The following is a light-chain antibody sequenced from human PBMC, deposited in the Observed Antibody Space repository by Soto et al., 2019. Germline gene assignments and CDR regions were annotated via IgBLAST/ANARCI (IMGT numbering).Light chain of an antibody. CDR1: QDIKNY. CDR3: QQYDNLPLT. J-gene: IGKJ4*01. CDR2: DAS. Sequence: DIQMTQSPSSLSASVGDRVTITCQASQDIKNYLNWYQQKSGKAPKLLIYDASDLETGVPSRFSGSGSGTDFTFTIKSLQTADIANYYCQQYDNLPLTFGGGTKVDIK. V-gene: IGKV1-33*01.